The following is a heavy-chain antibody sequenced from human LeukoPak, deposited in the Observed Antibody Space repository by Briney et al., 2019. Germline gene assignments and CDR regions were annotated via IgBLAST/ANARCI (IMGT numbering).Heavy chain of an antibody. CDR2: ISYDGTYK. V-gene: IGHV3-30-3*01. D-gene: IGHD6-13*01. J-gene: IGHJ4*02. CDR1: GFTFSSYA. CDR3: AKDLHHSSSWFYSPSDY. Sequence: GGSLRLSCAASGFTFSSYAIHWVRQAQGKGLEWVAVISYDGTYKYYADSVKGRFTISRDTSKNTLYLQMNSLRTEDTAVYYCAKDLHHSSSWFYSPSDYWGQGTLVTVSS.